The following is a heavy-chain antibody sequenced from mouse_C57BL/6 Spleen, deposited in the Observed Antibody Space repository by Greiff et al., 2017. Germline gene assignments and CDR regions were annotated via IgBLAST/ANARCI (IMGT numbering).Heavy chain of an antibody. Sequence: VQLQQSGAELVKPGASVKISCKASGYAFSSYWMNWVKQRPGKGLEWIGQIYPGDGDTNYNGKFKGKATLTADKSSSTAYMQLSSLTSEDSAVYFCARCYYGSSWDDWGQGTTLTVSS. CDR1: GYAFSSYW. CDR3: ARCYYGSSWDD. CDR2: IYPGDGDT. D-gene: IGHD1-1*01. J-gene: IGHJ2*01. V-gene: IGHV1-80*01.